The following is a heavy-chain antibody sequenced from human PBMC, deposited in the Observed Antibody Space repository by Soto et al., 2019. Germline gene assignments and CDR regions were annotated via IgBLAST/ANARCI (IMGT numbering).Heavy chain of an antibody. CDR2: IRPHNGDT. V-gene: IGHV1-18*01. CDR1: GYTFTTIR. J-gene: IGHJ5*01. D-gene: IGHD6-19*01. Sequence: QVQLVQSADEVGKPGASVKVSCKASGYTFTTIRLSWVRQAPGQGLEWMGWIRPHNGDTQYAQKFQGRVSMTADTSAKTAYMEVRSVRPDDTAVFYCVRDRSGWYDLWGQGTLVTVSS. CDR3: VRDRSGWYDL.